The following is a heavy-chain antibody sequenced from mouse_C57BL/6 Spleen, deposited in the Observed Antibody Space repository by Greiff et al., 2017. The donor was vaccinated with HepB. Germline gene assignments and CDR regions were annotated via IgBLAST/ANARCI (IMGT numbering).Heavy chain of an antibody. D-gene: IGHD2-5*01. CDR2: ISYDGSN. J-gene: IGHJ1*03. Sequence: EVKLEESGPGLVKPSQSLSLTCSVTGYSITSGYYWNWIRQFPGNKLEWMGYISYDGSNNYNPSLKNRISITRDTSKNQFFLKLNSVTTEDTATYYCARVSYSNPYWYCDVWGTGTTVTVSS. CDR3: ARVSYSNPYWYCDV. V-gene: IGHV3-6*01. CDR1: GYSITSGYY.